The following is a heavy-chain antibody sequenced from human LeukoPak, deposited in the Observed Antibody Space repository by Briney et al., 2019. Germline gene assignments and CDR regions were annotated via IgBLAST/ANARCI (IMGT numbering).Heavy chain of an antibody. J-gene: IGHJ4*02. CDR3: ARLGARPERPFDY. D-gene: IGHD6-6*01. CDR2: IYPGDSDT. CDR1: GYSFISYW. Sequence: GESLKITCKGSGYSFISYWIGWVRQMPGKGLECMGIIYPGDSDTRYSPSFQGQVTISADKSISTAYLQWSSLKASDTAMYYCARLGARPERPFDYWGQGTLVTVSS. V-gene: IGHV5-51*01.